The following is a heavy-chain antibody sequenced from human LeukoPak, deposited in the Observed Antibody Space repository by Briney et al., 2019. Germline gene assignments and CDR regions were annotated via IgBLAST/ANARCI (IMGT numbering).Heavy chain of an antibody. CDR2: IYPGNSDT. CDR1: GYSFTFYW. Sequence: GESLKISCKGSGYSFTFYWIAWVRQMPGKGLEWMGIIYPGNSDTRYSPSFRGQVTISVDKSISTAYLQWSSLKASDTAIYYCARQDGSGIYYFGYWGQGTLVTVSS. V-gene: IGHV5-51*01. J-gene: IGHJ4*02. D-gene: IGHD3-10*01. CDR3: ARQDGSGIYYFGY.